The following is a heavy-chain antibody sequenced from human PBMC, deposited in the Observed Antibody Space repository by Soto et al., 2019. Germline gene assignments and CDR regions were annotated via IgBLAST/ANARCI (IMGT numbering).Heavy chain of an antibody. D-gene: IGHD6-13*01. CDR1: GFTFSSYG. CDR3: AKVFPTGPRAAATGPFDY. Sequence: PGGSLRLSCAASGFTFSSYGMHWVRQAPGKGLEWVAVISYDGSNKYYADSVKGRFTISRDNSKNTLYLQMNSLRAEDTAVYYCAKVFPTGPRAAATGPFDYWGQGTLVTVSS. V-gene: IGHV3-30*18. J-gene: IGHJ4*02. CDR2: ISYDGSNK.